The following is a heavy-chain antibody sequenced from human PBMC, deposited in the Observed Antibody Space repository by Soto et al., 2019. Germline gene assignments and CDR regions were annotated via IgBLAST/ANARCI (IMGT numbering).Heavy chain of an antibody. CDR3: AKDLYYFSAMEV. CDR2: IGGDGNT. CDR1: GFTFSSNA. J-gene: IGHJ6*02. Sequence: GGSLRLSCAASGFTFSSNAMSWVCQAPGKGLEWVSAIGGDGNTYYADSVKGRFTISRDNSKNTLYLQMDSLRAEDTAVYYCAKDLYYFSAMEVWGQGITVTVSS. D-gene: IGHD3-10*01. V-gene: IGHV3-23*01.